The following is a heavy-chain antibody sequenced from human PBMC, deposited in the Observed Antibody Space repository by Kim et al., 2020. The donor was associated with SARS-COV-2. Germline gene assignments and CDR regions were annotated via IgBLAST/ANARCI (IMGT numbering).Heavy chain of an antibody. Sequence: NKYYADSVKGRFTISRDNSKNTLYLQMNSLRAEDTAVYYCARDQSGYFDLWGRGTLVTVSS. D-gene: IGHD2-8*02. V-gene: IGHV3-33*01. CDR3: ARDQSGYFDL. CDR2: NK. J-gene: IGHJ2*01.